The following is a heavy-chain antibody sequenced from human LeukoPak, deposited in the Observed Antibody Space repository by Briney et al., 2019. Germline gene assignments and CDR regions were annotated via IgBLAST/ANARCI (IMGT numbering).Heavy chain of an antibody. Sequence: GESLKISCKGSGYSFTSYWIGWVRQMPGKGLEWMGIIYPGDSDTRYSPSFQGQVTIPAGKSISTAYLQWSSLKASDTAMYYCARKYSSTFNWFDPWGQGTLVTVSS. D-gene: IGHD6-13*01. V-gene: IGHV5-51*01. J-gene: IGHJ5*02. CDR2: IYPGDSDT. CDR1: GYSFTSYW. CDR3: ARKYSSTFNWFDP.